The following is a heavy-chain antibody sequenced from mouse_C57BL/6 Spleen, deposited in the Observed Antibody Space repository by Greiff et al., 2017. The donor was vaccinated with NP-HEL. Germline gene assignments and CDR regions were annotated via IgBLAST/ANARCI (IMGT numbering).Heavy chain of an antibody. CDR2: IRSKSNNYAT. CDR3: VRLLGAMDY. CDR1: GFSFNTYA. J-gene: IGHJ4*01. Sequence: GGGLVQPKGSLKLSCAASGFSFNTYAMNWVRQAPGKGLEWVARIRSKSNNYATYYADSVKDRFTISRDDSESMLYLQMNNLKTEDTAMYYCVRLLGAMDYWGQGTSVTVSS. D-gene: IGHD3-1*01. V-gene: IGHV10-1*01.